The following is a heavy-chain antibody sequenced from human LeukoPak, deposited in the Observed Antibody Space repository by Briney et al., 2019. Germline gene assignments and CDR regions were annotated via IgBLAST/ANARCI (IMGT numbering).Heavy chain of an antibody. CDR1: GGSINAFY. D-gene: IGHD5-18*01. Sequence: TPSETLSLTCSVSGGSINAFYWSWIRQPSGKGLEWIAYVRDNGENNYNPSLKSRVAISLDTANNQISLRLNFVTAADTAIYYCARQPANTAAFDVWGQGTMVTVSS. V-gene: IGHV4-59*08. J-gene: IGHJ3*01. CDR3: ARQPANTAAFDV. CDR2: VRDNGEN.